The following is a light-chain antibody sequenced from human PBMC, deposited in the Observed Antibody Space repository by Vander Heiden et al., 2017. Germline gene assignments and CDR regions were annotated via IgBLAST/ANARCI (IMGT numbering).Light chain of an antibody. Sequence: DIQMTQSPSSLSASVGDRVTITCRASQSISSYLNWYQQKPGKAPKLLIYAASSLQGGVPSRFSGSGSGTDFALTSSSLQPEDFATYYCQQSYSTPFGPGTKVDIK. CDR1: QSISSY. CDR2: AAS. V-gene: IGKV1-39*01. J-gene: IGKJ3*01. CDR3: QQSYSTP.